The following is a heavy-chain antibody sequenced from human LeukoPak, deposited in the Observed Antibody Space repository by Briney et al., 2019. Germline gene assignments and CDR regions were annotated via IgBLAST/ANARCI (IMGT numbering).Heavy chain of an antibody. J-gene: IGHJ3*02. Sequence: GGSLRLSCAASGFTFSSYNMNWVRQAPGKGLEWVSSITSSSTYIYYADSVKGRFTISRDNARNSLSLQMNSLRAEDTAVYYCAKEITPYYYDSTGLDAFDIWGQGTMVTVSS. V-gene: IGHV3-21*04. CDR3: AKEITPYYYDSTGLDAFDI. CDR1: GFTFSSYN. D-gene: IGHD3-22*01. CDR2: ITSSSTYI.